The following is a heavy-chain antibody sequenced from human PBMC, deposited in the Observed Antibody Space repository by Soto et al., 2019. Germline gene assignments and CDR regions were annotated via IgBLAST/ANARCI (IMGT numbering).Heavy chain of an antibody. J-gene: IGHJ4*02. CDR3: AKDCTGPGSCEDYFDY. V-gene: IGHV3-30*18. D-gene: IGHD3-10*01. Sequence: HPGGSLRLSCAASGFTFSSYGMHWVRQAPGKGLEWVASISSVGSNVYYGDSVKGRFTISRDNSKITLYLQMNSLRAEDTAVYYCAKDCTGPGSCEDYFDYWGQGTLVTVSS. CDR2: ISSVGSNV. CDR1: GFTFSSYG.